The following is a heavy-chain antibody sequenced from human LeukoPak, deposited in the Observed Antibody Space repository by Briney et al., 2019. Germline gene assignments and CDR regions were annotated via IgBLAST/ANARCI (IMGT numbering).Heavy chain of an antibody. CDR3: AKGDSGSYYKDPYYFDY. V-gene: IGHV3-23*01. Sequence: GGSLRLSCAASGFTFSSYAMSWVRQAAGKGLEWVAAVSGSGGSTYYADSVKGRFTISRDNSKNTLYLQMNSLRAEDTAVYYCAKGDSGSYYKDPYYFDYWGQGTLVTVSS. CDR1: GFTFSSYA. CDR2: VSGSGGST. J-gene: IGHJ4*02. D-gene: IGHD1-26*01.